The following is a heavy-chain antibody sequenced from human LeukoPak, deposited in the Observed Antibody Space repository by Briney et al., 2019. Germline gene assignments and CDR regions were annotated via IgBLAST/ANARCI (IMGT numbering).Heavy chain of an antibody. J-gene: IGHJ6*04. Sequence: SETLSLTCAVSGYSISSGYYWGWIRQPPGKGLEWIGSIYHSGSTYYNPSLKSRVTISVDTSKNQFSLKLSSVTAADTAVYYCARDLPIYYYGMDVWGKGTTVTVSS. CDR2: IYHSGST. D-gene: IGHD2-2*02. CDR1: GYSISSGYY. V-gene: IGHV4-38-2*02. CDR3: ARDLPIYYYGMDV.